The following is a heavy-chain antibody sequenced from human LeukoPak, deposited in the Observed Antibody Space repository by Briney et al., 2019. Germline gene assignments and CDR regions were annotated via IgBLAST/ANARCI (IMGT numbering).Heavy chain of an antibody. CDR3: ARERDREDIVATIYYYYYGMDV. CDR1: GGSINSYY. Sequence: KPSETLSLTCTVSGGSINSYYWSWIRQPPGKGLEWIGYIYYSGSTNYNPSLKSRVTISVDTSKNQFSLKLSSVTAADTALYYCARERDREDIVATIYYYYYGMDVWGQGTTVTVSS. D-gene: IGHD5-12*01. V-gene: IGHV4-59*08. J-gene: IGHJ6*02. CDR2: IYYSGST.